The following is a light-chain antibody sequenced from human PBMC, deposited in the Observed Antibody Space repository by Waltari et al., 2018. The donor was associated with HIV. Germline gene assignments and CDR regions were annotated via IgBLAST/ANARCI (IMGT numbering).Light chain of an antibody. J-gene: IGKJ2*01. CDR3: QQRTAWPDLYT. Sequence: ETELTQSKATLSLSRGETDILSCRASQTDSSFLAWYTQKPGKSPRLLIYDTSNRATGIPAWFSGSGSGTDFTLTISILEPEDVAVYSCQQRTAWPDLYTFGQGTRLEIK. CDR1: QTDSSF. CDR2: DTS. V-gene: IGKV3-11*01.